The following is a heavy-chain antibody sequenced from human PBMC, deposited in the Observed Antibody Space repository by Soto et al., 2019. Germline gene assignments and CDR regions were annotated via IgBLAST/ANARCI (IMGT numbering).Heavy chain of an antibody. J-gene: IGHJ3*02. CDR2: ISSSSSYT. Sequence: GGSLRLSCAASGFTFSDYYMSWIRQAPGKGLEWVSYISSSSSYTNYADSVKGRFTISRDNAKNSLYLQMNSLRAEDTAVYYCARAHDRNYGDYVGAFGIWGQGTMVTVSS. CDR3: ARAHDRNYGDYVGAFGI. D-gene: IGHD4-17*01. CDR1: GFTFSDYY. V-gene: IGHV3-11*05.